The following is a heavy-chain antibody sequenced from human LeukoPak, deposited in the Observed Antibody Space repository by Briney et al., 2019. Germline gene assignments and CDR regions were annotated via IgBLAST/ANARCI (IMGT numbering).Heavy chain of an antibody. J-gene: IGHJ5*02. D-gene: IGHD3-22*01. Sequence: GESLKISCKGSGYTFSSFWIVWVRQMPGKGLEWMGIIYPGDSNTRYSPSFQGQVTIPADKSISTAYLQWSSLKVWDSAIYYCARTYYYDSSAYFDWFDPWGQGTLVTVSP. V-gene: IGHV5-51*01. CDR1: GYTFSSFW. CDR3: ARTYYYDSSAYFDWFDP. CDR2: IYPGDSNT.